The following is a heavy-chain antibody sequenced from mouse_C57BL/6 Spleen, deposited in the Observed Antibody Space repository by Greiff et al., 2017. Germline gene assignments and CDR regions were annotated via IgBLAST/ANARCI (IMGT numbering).Heavy chain of an antibody. J-gene: IGHJ2*01. CDR3: ARHCDY. CDR2: ISGGGGNT. CDR1: GFTFSSYT. V-gene: IGHV5-9*01. Sequence: EVQGVESGGGLVKPGGSLKLSCAASGFTFSSYTMSWVRQTPEKRLEWVATISGGGGNTYYPDSVKGRFTISRDHAKNTLYLQMSSLRSEDTALYYCARHCDYWGQGTTLTVSS.